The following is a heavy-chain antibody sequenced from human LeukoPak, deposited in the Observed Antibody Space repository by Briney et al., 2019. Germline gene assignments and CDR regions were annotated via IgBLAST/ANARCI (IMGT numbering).Heavy chain of an antibody. D-gene: IGHD1-26*01. CDR2: IYYSGST. CDR3: ARDIGSYYFDY. V-gene: IGHV4-59*01. J-gene: IGHJ4*02. Sequence: SETLSLTCTVSGGSISSYYWSWIRQPPGKGLEWIGYIYYSGSTNYNPSLKSRVTISVDTSKNQFSLKLSSVTAADTAVYYCARDIGSYYFDYWGQGTLVTVSS. CDR1: GGSISSYY.